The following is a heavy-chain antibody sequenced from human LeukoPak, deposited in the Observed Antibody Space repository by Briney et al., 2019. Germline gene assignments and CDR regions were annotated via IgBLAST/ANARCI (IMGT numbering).Heavy chain of an antibody. CDR2: ISSSGSTI. CDR3: ARDVYYYDSSGYSY. J-gene: IGHJ4*02. CDR1: GFTFSSYA. D-gene: IGHD3-22*01. V-gene: IGHV3-48*04. Sequence: GGSLRLSCAASGFTFSSYAMSWVRQAPGKGLEWVSYISSSGSTIYYADSVKGRFTISRDNAKNSLYLQMNSLRAEDTAVYYCARDVYYYDSSGYSYWGQETLVTVSS.